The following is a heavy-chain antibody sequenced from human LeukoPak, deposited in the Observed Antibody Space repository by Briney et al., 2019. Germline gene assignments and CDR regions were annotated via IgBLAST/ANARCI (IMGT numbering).Heavy chain of an antibody. D-gene: IGHD2-21*02. J-gene: IGHJ4*02. V-gene: IGHV4-34*01. CDR2: INHRGRT. CDR1: GGSVSGYY. CDR3: ARGDSAAVTAFRPRPDTDY. Sequence: AETLSLTCAVSGGSVSGYYWYWIRQPPEKGLEWIGEINHRGRTNYNPSLKSRLTMSVDTSKNQVSMRLSSVTAADTAVYFCARGDSAAVTAFRPRPDTDYWGQGTLVTVSS.